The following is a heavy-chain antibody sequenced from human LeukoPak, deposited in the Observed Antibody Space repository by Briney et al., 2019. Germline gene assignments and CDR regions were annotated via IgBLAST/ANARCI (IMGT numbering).Heavy chain of an antibody. Sequence: SETLSLTCAVYGGSFSGYYWSWIRQPPGKGLEWIGYIYYSGSTNYNPSLKSRVTISVDTSKNQFSLKLSSVTAADTAVYYCARGVLRYFDWLETYNWFDPWGQGTLVTVSS. CDR1: GGSFSGYY. V-gene: IGHV4-59*01. D-gene: IGHD3-9*01. CDR2: IYYSGST. J-gene: IGHJ5*02. CDR3: ARGVLRYFDWLETYNWFDP.